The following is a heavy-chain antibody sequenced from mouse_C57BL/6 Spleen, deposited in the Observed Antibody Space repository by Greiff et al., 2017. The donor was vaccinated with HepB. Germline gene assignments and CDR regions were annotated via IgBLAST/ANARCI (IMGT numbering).Heavy chain of an antibody. Sequence: VQLQQSGPELVKPGASVKISCKASGYSFTGYYMNWVKQSPEKSLEWIGEINPSTGGTTYNQKFKAKATLTVDKSSSTAYMQLKSLTSEDSAVYYCARWPYSNYLFYFDYWGQGTTLTVSS. CDR3: ARWPYSNYLFYFDY. CDR2: INPSTGGT. CDR1: GYSFTGYY. V-gene: IGHV1-42*01. J-gene: IGHJ2*01. D-gene: IGHD2-5*01.